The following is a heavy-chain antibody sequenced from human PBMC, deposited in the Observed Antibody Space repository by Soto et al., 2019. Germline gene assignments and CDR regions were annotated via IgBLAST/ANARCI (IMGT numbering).Heavy chain of an antibody. D-gene: IGHD5-12*01. CDR3: ARGLLGDGYNSFYFDY. J-gene: IGHJ4*02. Sequence: SETLSLTCTVSGGSISSYYWSWIRQPPGKGLEWIGYIYYSGSTNYNPSLKSRVTISVDTSKNQFSLKLSSVTAADTAVYYCARGLLGDGYNSFYFDYWGQGTLVTVSS. CDR1: GGSISSYY. CDR2: IYYSGST. V-gene: IGHV4-59*01.